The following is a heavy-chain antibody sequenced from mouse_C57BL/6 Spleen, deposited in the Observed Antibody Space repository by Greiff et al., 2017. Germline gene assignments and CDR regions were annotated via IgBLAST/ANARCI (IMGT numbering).Heavy chain of an antibody. J-gene: IGHJ3*01. CDR3: AKNYYGSSLGFAY. V-gene: IGHV2-5*01. D-gene: IGHD1-1*01. CDR1: GFSLTSYG. Sequence: QVQLQQSGPGLVQPSQSLSITCTVSGFSLTSYGVHWVRQSPGKGLEWLGVIWRGGSTDYNAAFMSRLSITKDNSKSQVFFKMNSLQADDTAIYYCAKNYYGSSLGFAYWGQGTLVTVSA. CDR2: IWRGGST.